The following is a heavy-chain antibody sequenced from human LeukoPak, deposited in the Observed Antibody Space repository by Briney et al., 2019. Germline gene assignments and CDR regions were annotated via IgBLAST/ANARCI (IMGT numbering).Heavy chain of an antibody. V-gene: IGHV1-2*06. CDR3: ARGGEQWLVPNWYFDL. D-gene: IGHD6-19*01. Sequence: ASVKVSYKASGYTFSGYYMHWVRQASGQGLEWMGRINPNSGGTNYAQKFQGRVTMTRDTSISTAYMELSRLRSDDTAVYYCARGGEQWLVPNWYFDLWGRGTLVTVSS. CDR1: GYTFSGYY. J-gene: IGHJ2*01. CDR2: INPNSGGT.